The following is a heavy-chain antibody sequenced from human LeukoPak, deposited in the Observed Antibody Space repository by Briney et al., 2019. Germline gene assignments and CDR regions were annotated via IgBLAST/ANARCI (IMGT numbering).Heavy chain of an antibody. CDR1: GFTFSSYW. Sequence: GGSLRLSCAASGFTFSSYWMHWVRQAPGKGLVWVSRINSDRSSTSYADSVKGRFTISRDNAKNTLYLQMNSLRAEDTAVYYCAREMKWDGSGSYYNIYWGQGTLVTVSS. J-gene: IGHJ4*02. V-gene: IGHV3-74*01. CDR2: INSDRSST. CDR3: AREMKWDGSGSYYNIY. D-gene: IGHD3-10*01.